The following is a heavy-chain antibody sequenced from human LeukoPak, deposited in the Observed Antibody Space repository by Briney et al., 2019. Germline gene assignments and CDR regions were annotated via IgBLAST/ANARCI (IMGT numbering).Heavy chain of an antibody. V-gene: IGHV1-2*02. Sequence: GASVKVSCKASGYTFTDYYIHWVRQAPGQGLEWMGWINPNTGVTNYAQKFQGRVTMTRDTSISTAYMELSRLRSDDTAVFYCARTRTTVVTPPLGYWGQGTLVTVSS. D-gene: IGHD4-23*01. CDR1: GYTFTDYY. CDR2: INPNTGVT. CDR3: ARTRTTVVTPPLGY. J-gene: IGHJ4*02.